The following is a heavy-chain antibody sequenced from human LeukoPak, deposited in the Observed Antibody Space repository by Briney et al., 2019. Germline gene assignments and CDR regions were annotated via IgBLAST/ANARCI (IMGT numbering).Heavy chain of an antibody. CDR1: GYTFTGYD. D-gene: IGHD5-24*01. CDR2: ISAYNGNA. CDR3: ARVRAENGMDV. V-gene: IGHV1-18*01. Sequence: ASVKVSCKASGYTFTGYDINWVRQAPGQGLKWMGWISAYNGNANYAQKLQGRVTMTTDTSTSTAYTELRSLRSDDTAVYYCARVRAENGMDVWGQGTTVTVSS. J-gene: IGHJ6*02.